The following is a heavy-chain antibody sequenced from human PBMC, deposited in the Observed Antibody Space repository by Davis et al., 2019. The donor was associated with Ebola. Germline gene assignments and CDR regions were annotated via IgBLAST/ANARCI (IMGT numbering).Heavy chain of an antibody. D-gene: IGHD2-15*01. V-gene: IGHV3-7*01. Sequence: GESLKISCAASGFTFSSYSMSWVRQAPGKGLEWVANIKQDGSEKYYVDSVKGRFTISRDNAKNSLYLQMNSLRAEDTAVYYCARMGTPVCSGGSCYPDYWGQGTLVTVSS. CDR1: GFTFSSYS. J-gene: IGHJ4*02. CDR3: ARMGTPVCSGGSCYPDY. CDR2: IKQDGSEK.